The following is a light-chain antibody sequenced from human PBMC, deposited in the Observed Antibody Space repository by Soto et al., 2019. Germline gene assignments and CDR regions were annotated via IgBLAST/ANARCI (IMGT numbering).Light chain of an antibody. CDR3: QQYESYKPP. Sequence: DLQMTQSPSSLSASVGDRVTIICRASQNINSYLAWFQQKPGKAPKSLIYDATSLQSGVPSRFSGSGSGTDFSLTISSLQPEAAATYYCQQYESYKPPFGGGTKLEI. CDR1: QNINSY. V-gene: IGKV1-16*01. CDR2: DAT. J-gene: IGKJ4*01.